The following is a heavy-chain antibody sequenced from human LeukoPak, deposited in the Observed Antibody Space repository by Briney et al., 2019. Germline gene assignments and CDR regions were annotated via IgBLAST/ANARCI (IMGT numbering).Heavy chain of an antibody. CDR3: ARDPYYYDSSGYSP. CDR2: IKQDGSEK. V-gene: IGHV3-7*03. Sequence: GGSLRLSCEASGFTFSSYWMSWVRQAPGKGLEWVANIKQDGSEKYYVDSVKGRFTISRDNAKNSLYLQMKSLRAEDTAVYYCARDPYYYDSSGYSPWGQGTLVTVSS. D-gene: IGHD3-22*01. J-gene: IGHJ4*02. CDR1: GFTFSSYW.